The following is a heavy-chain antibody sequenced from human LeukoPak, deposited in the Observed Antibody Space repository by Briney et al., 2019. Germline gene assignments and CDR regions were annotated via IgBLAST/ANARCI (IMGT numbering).Heavy chain of an antibody. Sequence: ASVTVSCKASGYTFTGYYVHWVRQAPGQGLEWMGWINPNSGGTNYAQKFQGRVTMTRDTSISTAYMELSRLRSDDTAVYYCAREVVVVPAAMFPVYYYYYCYMDVWGKGTTVTVSS. D-gene: IGHD2-2*01. V-gene: IGHV1-2*02. CDR3: AREVVVVPAAMFPVYYYYYCYMDV. J-gene: IGHJ6*03. CDR2: INPNSGGT. CDR1: GYTFTGYY.